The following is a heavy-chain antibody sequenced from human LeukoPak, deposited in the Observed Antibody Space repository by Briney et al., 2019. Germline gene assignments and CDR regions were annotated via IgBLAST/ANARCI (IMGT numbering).Heavy chain of an antibody. CDR2: INRDGSST. Sequence: AGGSLRLSCAAPGFTFSSYWMHWVRHAPGKGLVWVSRINRDGSSTSYADSVKGRFTISRDNSKNTLYLQMNSLRAEGTAVYYCAKDPRRSYWILDWGQGTLVTLSS. V-gene: IGHV3-74*01. D-gene: IGHD1-26*01. CDR1: GFTFSSYW. CDR3: AKDPRRSYWILD. J-gene: IGHJ4*02.